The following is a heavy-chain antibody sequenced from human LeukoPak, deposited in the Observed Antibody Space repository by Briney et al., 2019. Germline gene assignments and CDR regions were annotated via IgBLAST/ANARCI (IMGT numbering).Heavy chain of an antibody. CDR3: ARAPYYDSSGYHSAYFEY. D-gene: IGHD3-22*01. CDR2: IYTSGST. J-gene: IGHJ4*02. CDR1: GDSISGGSYY. Sequence: SQTLSLTCTVSGDSISGGSYYWTWIRQPAGKGLEWIGRIYTSGSTNYNPSLKSRVTISIDTSKNQFSLKLSSVTAADTAVYYCARAPYYDSSGYHSAYFEYWGQGTLVTVSS. V-gene: IGHV4-61*02.